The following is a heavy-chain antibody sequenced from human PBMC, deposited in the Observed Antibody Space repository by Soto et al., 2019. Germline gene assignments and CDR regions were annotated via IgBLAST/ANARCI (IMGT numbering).Heavy chain of an antibody. D-gene: IGHD5-12*01. J-gene: IGHJ4*02. CDR3: ARDVTVASYSFDF. CDR2: IIPIFNSA. CDR1: GGTFNNYA. V-gene: IGHV1-69*01. Sequence: QVQLVQSGAEVKRPGSSVKVSCKASGGTFNNYALSWVRQAPGQGLEWVGGIIPIFNSANYAQKFQGRVTITADDSTSTAYMELRSLRPDDTAVYYCARDVTVASYSFDFWAQGTLVTVSS.